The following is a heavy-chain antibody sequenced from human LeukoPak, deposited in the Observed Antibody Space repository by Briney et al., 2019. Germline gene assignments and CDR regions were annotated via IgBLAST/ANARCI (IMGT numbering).Heavy chain of an antibody. J-gene: IGHJ4*02. CDR1: GFTFTISA. V-gene: IGHV1-58*01. CDR2: RVVGSGDT. CDR3: AAGPVDSYCSSTSCYGTFDY. D-gene: IGHD2-2*01. Sequence: SVTLSCKSSGFTFTISAVQWVRQARGQRLERIGWRVVGSGDTHYEQKFQERVTITRDMSTSTPYMELSSLRSEDTAVYYCAAGPVDSYCSSTSCYGTFDYWGQGHLVTVSA.